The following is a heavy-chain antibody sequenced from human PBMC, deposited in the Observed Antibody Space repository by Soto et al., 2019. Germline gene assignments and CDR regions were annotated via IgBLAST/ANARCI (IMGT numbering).Heavy chain of an antibody. Sequence: VQLLESGGGLVQPGGSLRLSCAASGFTFGVYAMSWVRQAPGKGLEWVSTISGNGYNTYYADSVKGRFTISRDTSKNTLHLQMNSLRVDDTAIYYCANSLTGSFLVDDWGQGTLVTVSA. V-gene: IGHV3-23*01. CDR1: GFTFGVYA. CDR3: ANSLTGSFLVDD. J-gene: IGHJ4*02. CDR2: ISGNGYNT. D-gene: IGHD3-10*01.